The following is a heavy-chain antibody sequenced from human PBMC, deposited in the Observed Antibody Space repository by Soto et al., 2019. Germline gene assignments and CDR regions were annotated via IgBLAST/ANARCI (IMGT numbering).Heavy chain of an antibody. V-gene: IGHV1-3*01. CDR3: ARQGIPYSSGSGDYFYYYYNYMDV. CDR1: GYTFTNYA. D-gene: IGHD3-10*01. Sequence: QAQLEQSGAEVKKPGASVKISCKASGYTFTNYAVHWLRQAPGQGLEWMGWLNAGNGDTKYSPTFQGRVTITRDTSASTADMELSSLRSEDTAVYYCARQGIPYSSGSGDYFYYYYNYMDVWGKGTTVTVSS. CDR2: LNAGNGDT. J-gene: IGHJ6*03.